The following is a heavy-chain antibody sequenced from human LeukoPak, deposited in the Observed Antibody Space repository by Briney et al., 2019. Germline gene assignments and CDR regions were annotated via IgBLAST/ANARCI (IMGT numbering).Heavy chain of an antibody. J-gene: IGHJ6*03. Sequence: GGSLRLSCAASGFTFSSYSMNWVRQAPGKGLEWVSYISSSSSTIYYADSVKGRFTISRDNAKNSLYLQMNSLRAEDTAVYYCARDSRYSSSWASRDYYYMDVWGKGTTVTISS. CDR3: ARDSRYSSSWASRDYYYMDV. V-gene: IGHV3-48*01. CDR2: ISSSSSTI. D-gene: IGHD6-13*01. CDR1: GFTFSSYS.